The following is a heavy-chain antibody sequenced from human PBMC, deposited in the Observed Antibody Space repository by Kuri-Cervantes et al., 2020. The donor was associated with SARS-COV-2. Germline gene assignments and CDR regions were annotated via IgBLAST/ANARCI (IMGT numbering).Heavy chain of an antibody. J-gene: IGHJ5*02. V-gene: IGHV3-9*01. Sequence: SLKISCAASGFTFDDYAMHWVRQAPGKGLEWVSGISWNSGSIGYADSVKGRFTISRDNAKNSLYLQMNSLRAEDTAVYYCARDPGGGFDPWGQGTLVTVSS. D-gene: IGHD2-15*01. CDR2: ISWNSGSI. CDR3: ARDPGGGFDP. CDR1: GFTFDDYA.